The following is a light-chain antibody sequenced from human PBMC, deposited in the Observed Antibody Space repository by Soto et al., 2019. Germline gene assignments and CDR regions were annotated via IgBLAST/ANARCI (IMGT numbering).Light chain of an antibody. CDR1: SSDVGYYNY. V-gene: IGLV2-8*01. J-gene: IGLJ1*01. CDR2: EVS. Sequence: QSALTQPPSASGSPGQSVTISCTGTSSDVGYYNYVSWYQQHPGKAPKLIIYEVSKRPSGVPDRSSGSKTGNTSSLIVSWLQAEDEADYYCGSYAGNNNHHLCGTGTKVTVL. CDR3: GSYAGNNNHHL.